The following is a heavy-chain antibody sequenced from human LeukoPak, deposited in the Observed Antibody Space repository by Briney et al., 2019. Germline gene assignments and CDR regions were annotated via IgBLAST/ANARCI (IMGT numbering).Heavy chain of an antibody. V-gene: IGHV4-31*03. D-gene: IGHD6-19*01. CDR3: ASRIAVAGTESS. CDR1: GGSISSGGYY. CDR2: IYYSGST. Sequence: PSQTLSLTCTVSGGSISSGGYYWSWIRQHPGKGLEWIGYIYYSGSTYYNPPLKSRVTISVDTSKNQFSLKLGSVTAADTAVYYCASRIAVAGTESSWGQGTLVTVSS. J-gene: IGHJ5*02.